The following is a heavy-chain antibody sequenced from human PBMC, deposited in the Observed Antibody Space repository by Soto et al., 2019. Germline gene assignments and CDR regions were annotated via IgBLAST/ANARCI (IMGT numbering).Heavy chain of an antibody. Sequence: EVQLVESGGGEVRPGGSLRLSCAASGFTFDDYGMSWVRQAPGKGLEWVSGINWNGGSRGYADSVKGRFTISRDNAKNSLYLQMNSLRAEDTALYYCARGNNYYDSSANGLGYWGQGTLVTVSS. CDR2: INWNGGSR. CDR1: GFTFDDYG. V-gene: IGHV3-20*04. CDR3: ARGNNYYDSSANGLGY. J-gene: IGHJ4*02. D-gene: IGHD3-22*01.